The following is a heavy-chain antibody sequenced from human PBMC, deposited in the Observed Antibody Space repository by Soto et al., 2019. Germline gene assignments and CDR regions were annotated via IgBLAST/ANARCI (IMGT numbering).Heavy chain of an antibody. Sequence: GGSLRLSCAASGFTFSSYGMHWVRQAPGKGLEWVAVIWYDGSNKYYADSVKGRFTISRDNSKSTLYLQMNCLRAEDTAVYYCARALSITMIVVGPFDYWGQGTLVTVSS. D-gene: IGHD3-22*01. V-gene: IGHV3-33*01. CDR3: ARALSITMIVVGPFDY. J-gene: IGHJ4*02. CDR2: IWYDGSNK. CDR1: GFTFSSYG.